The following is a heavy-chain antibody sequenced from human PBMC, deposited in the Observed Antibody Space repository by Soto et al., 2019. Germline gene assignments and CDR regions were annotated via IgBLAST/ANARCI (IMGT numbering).Heavy chain of an antibody. Sequence: EVQLVESGGGLVQPGGSLRLSCAASGFTSSSYWMHWVRQAPGKGLVWVSRISNDGTSTNYADSVKGRFTISRDNAKNTVYLEMNSLRAEDTAVYYCARDWYYYDTSDHSSADAFDIWGQGTTVTVSS. CDR1: GFTSSSYW. J-gene: IGHJ3*02. V-gene: IGHV3-74*01. CDR3: ARDWYYYDTSDHSSADAFDI. D-gene: IGHD3-22*01. CDR2: ISNDGTST.